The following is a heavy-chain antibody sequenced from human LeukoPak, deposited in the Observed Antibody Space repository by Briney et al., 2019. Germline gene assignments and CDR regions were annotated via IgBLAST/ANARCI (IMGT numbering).Heavy chain of an antibody. CDR1: GFTFSSYG. V-gene: IGHV3-33*01. D-gene: IGHD3-22*01. CDR2: IWYDGSNK. CDR3: ARDYYDSSGLVDY. J-gene: IGHJ4*02. Sequence: PGGSLRLSCAASGFTFSSYGMHWVRQAPGKGLEGVAVIWYDGSNKYYADSVKGRFTISRDNSKSTLYLQMNSLRAEDTAVYYCARDYYDSSGLVDYWGQGTLVTVSS.